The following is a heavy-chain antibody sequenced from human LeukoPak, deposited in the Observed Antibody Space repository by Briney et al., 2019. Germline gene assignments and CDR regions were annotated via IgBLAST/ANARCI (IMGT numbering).Heavy chain of an antibody. Sequence: GGSLRLSCAASGFTFSSYSMNWVRKAPGKGLEWVSSISSSSSYIYYADSVKGRFTISRDNAKNSLYLQMNSLRAEDAAVYYCARDPPCSGGSCYYFDYWGQGTLVTVSS. CDR2: ISSSSSYI. CDR3: ARDPPCSGGSCYYFDY. D-gene: IGHD2-15*01. CDR1: GFTFSSYS. J-gene: IGHJ4*02. V-gene: IGHV3-21*01.